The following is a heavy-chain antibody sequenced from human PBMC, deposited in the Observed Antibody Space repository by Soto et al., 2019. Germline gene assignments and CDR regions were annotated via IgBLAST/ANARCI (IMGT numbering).Heavy chain of an antibody. J-gene: IGHJ4*02. V-gene: IGHV3-23*01. CDR2: VSATAGTT. Sequence: GGSLRLSCAASGVTFCNYAMSWVRQAPGKGLEWVSLVSATAGTTYYTDSVEGRFTISRDNSRNTVYLQMNSLRADDTAVYYCAKDRLAGGFDYWGQGTLVTVSS. D-gene: IGHD3-16*01. CDR3: AKDRLAGGFDY. CDR1: GVTFCNYA.